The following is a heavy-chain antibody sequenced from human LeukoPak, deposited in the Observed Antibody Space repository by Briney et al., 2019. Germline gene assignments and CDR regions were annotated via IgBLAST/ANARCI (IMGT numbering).Heavy chain of an antibody. CDR1: GGSISSGGYY. V-gene: IGHV4-31*03. CDR2: IYYSGSN. D-gene: IGHD1-7*01. CDR3: ATNWNYPDYYYYMDV. Sequence: SETLSLTCTVSGGSISSGGYYWSWIRRHPGKGLEWIGYIYYSGSNYYNPSLKSRVTISVDTSKNQFSLKLSSVTAADTAVYYCATNWNYPDYYYYMDVWGKGTTVTVSS. J-gene: IGHJ6*03.